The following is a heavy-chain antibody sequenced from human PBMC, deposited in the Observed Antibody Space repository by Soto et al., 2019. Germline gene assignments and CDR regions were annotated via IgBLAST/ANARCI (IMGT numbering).Heavy chain of an antibody. J-gene: IGHJ6*03. V-gene: IGHV4-39*01. CDR2: IYYSGST. Sequence: QLQLQESGPGLVKPSETLSLTCTVSGGSISSSSYYWGWIRQPPGKGLEWIGSIYYSGSTYYNPSLKGRVTISVDSSKCQFSLKLSSVTAADTAVYYCARHPRYFSYYHYMDVWGKGTTVTVSS. CDR3: ARHPRYFSYYHYMDV. D-gene: IGHD3-9*01. CDR1: GGSISSSSYY.